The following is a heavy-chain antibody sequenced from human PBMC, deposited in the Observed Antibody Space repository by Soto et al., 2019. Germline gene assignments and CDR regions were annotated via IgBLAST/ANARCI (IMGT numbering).Heavy chain of an antibody. CDR3: ARNTYSRRWVGGMDV. J-gene: IGHJ6*02. CDR1: GGSFSGYY. V-gene: IGHV4-34*01. Sequence: SETLSLTCAVYGGSFSGYYWSWIRQPPGKGLEWIGEINHSGSTNYNPSLKSRVTISVDTSKNQFSLKLSSVTAADTAVYYCARNTYSRRWVGGMDVWGQGTTVTVS. CDR2: INHSGST. D-gene: IGHD1-26*01.